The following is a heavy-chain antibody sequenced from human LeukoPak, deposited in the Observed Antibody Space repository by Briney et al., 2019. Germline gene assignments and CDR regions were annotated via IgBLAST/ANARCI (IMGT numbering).Heavy chain of an antibody. V-gene: IGHV1-69*04. J-gene: IGHJ4*02. Sequence: ASVKVSCKASGGTFSSYAISWVRQAPGQGLEWMGRIIPILGIANYAQKFQGGVTITADKSTSTAYMELSSLRSEDTAVYYCARERHYYDSSGLDYWGQGTLVTVSS. CDR1: GGTFSSYA. CDR2: IIPILGIA. CDR3: ARERHYYDSSGLDY. D-gene: IGHD3-22*01.